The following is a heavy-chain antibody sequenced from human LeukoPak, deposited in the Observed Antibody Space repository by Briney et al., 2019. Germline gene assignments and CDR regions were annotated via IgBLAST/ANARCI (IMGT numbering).Heavy chain of an antibody. Sequence: SETLSLTCTVSGGSISSYYWSWIRQPPGKGLEWIGYIYYSGSTHYNPSLKSRVTISVDTSKNQFSLKLSSVTAADTAVYYCARLSSAIGYWGQGTLVTVSS. CDR3: ARLSSAIGY. J-gene: IGHJ4*02. V-gene: IGHV4-59*01. D-gene: IGHD3-10*01. CDR1: GGSISSYY. CDR2: IYYSGST.